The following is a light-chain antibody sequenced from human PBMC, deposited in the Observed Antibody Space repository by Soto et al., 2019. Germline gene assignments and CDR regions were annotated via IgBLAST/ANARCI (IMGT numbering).Light chain of an antibody. V-gene: IGKV3-20*01. J-gene: IGKJ1*01. CDR3: HQYGSAPRT. Sequence: EIVLTQSPGTLSLSPGERATLSCRASQSVTNNYLAWYQQKPGQAPRLLIYAASTRATGIPERFSGSGSGTDFTLTISRVEPEDFAVYHWHQYGSAPRTFGQGTKVEIK. CDR2: AAS. CDR1: QSVTNNY.